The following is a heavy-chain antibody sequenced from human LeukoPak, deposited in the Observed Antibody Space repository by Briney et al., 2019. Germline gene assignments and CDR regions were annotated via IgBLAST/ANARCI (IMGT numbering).Heavy chain of an antibody. CDR2: IYSGGTT. Sequence: GGSLRLSCAASGFTVSTNYMSWVRQAPGKGLEWVSVIYSGGTTNYADSVKGRFTISRDNSKNTLFLQMNSLRAEDTAVYYCARGGYSSSWYHFDYWGQGTLVTVSS. CDR3: ARGGYSSSWYHFDY. V-gene: IGHV3-53*01. J-gene: IGHJ4*02. D-gene: IGHD6-13*01. CDR1: GFTVSTNY.